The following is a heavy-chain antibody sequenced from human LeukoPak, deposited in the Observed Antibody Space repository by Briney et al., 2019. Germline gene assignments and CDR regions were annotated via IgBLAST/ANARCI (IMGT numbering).Heavy chain of an antibody. CDR1: GFTFSSYG. J-gene: IGHJ4*02. CDR3: AKGRWLQSYFDY. V-gene: IGHV3-30*18. CDR2: ISYDGSNK. Sequence: SGGSLRLSCAASGFTFSSYGMHWVRQAPGKGLEWVAVISYDGSNKYYADSVKGRFTISRDNSKNTLYLQMNSLRAEDTAVYYCAKGRWLQSYFDYWGQGTLVTVSS. D-gene: IGHD5-24*01.